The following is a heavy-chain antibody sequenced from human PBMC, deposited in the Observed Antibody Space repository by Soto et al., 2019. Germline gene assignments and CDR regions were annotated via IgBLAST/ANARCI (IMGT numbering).Heavy chain of an antibody. CDR3: AKGFGKLPLDH. D-gene: IGHD3-10*01. J-gene: IGHJ4*02. Sequence: QVQLVESGGGVVQPGRSLRLSCAATGFTFSSYGMHWVRQAPGKWLEWVAVISYDGSNKYYADSVKGRFTISRDNSKNTLYLQMNSLRVEDTAVYYCAKGFGKLPLDHWGQGTLVTVSS. CDR1: GFTFSSYG. CDR2: ISYDGSNK. V-gene: IGHV3-30*18.